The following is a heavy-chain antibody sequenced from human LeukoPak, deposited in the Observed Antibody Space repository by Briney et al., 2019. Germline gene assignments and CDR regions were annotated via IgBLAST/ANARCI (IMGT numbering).Heavy chain of an antibody. CDR1: GFTFSSYS. V-gene: IGHV3-21*01. CDR2: ISSSSSYI. J-gene: IGHJ4*02. Sequence: GGSRRLSCAVSGFTFSSYSMNWVRQAPGKGLEWVSSISSSSSYIYYADSVKGRFTISRDNAKNSLYLQMNSLRAEDTAVYYCSREGMATIGGFDYWGQGTLVTVSS. D-gene: IGHD5-12*01. CDR3: SREGMATIGGFDY.